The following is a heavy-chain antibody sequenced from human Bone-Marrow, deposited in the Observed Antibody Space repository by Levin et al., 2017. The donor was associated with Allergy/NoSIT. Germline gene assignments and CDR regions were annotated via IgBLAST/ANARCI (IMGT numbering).Heavy chain of an antibody. CDR1: GFSFSDYG. J-gene: IGHJ6*02. CDR3: AKDFMRDGMDV. CDR2: ISLDGSQK. V-gene: IGHV3-30*18. Sequence: SCVASGFSFSDYGMHWVRQAPGKGLEWVAVISLDGSQKYYADSVKGRCTISRDNSKNTVYLQMNSLRGEDTALYYCAKDFMRDGMDVWGQGTTVTVS.